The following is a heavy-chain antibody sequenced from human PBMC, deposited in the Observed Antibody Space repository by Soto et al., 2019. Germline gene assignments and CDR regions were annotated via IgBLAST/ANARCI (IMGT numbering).Heavy chain of an antibody. J-gene: IGHJ6*02. Sequence: QVQLVQSGAEVKKPGSSVKVSCKASGGTFSSYAISWVRQAPGQGLEWMGGIIPIFGTANYAQKFQGRVTITADESTSTAYRELSSLRSEDTAVYYCARPNCSGGSCHYLYGMDVWGQGTTVTVSS. CDR3: ARPNCSGGSCHYLYGMDV. D-gene: IGHD2-15*01. CDR1: GGTFSSYA. CDR2: IIPIFGTA. V-gene: IGHV1-69*12.